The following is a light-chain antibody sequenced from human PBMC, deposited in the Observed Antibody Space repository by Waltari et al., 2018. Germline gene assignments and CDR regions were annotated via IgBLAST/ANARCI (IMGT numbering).Light chain of an antibody. CDR3: QQYNNGRT. CDR1: QSVSNN. J-gene: IGKJ1*01. V-gene: IGKV3-15*01. Sequence: TQSPATLSVSPGERATLSCRASQSVSNNLAWYHQKPGQAPRLLIYAASTRATGIPARFSGSGSGTEFTLTITSMQSEDFAVYYCQQYNNGRTFGQGTRVEIK. CDR2: AAS.